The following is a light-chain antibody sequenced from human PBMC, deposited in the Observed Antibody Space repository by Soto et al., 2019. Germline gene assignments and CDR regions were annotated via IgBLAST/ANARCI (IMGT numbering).Light chain of an antibody. CDR2: TNT. V-gene: IGLV1-40*01. Sequence: QSVLTQPPSVSGAPGQRVTISCTGGSSNFGAGYDVHWYQQLPGTAPKLLIYTNTNRPSGVPDRFSGSKPGTSASLAITGLQAEDEADYYCQSYDSSLSRYVFGAGTKATVL. CDR1: SSNFGAGYD. J-gene: IGLJ1*01. CDR3: QSYDSSLSRYV.